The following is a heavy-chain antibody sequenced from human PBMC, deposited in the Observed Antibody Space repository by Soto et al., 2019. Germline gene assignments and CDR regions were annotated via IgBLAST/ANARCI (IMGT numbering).Heavy chain of an antibody. CDR2: IYYSGST. D-gene: IGHD2-2*02. V-gene: IGHV4-59*01. Sequence: SETLSLTCTVSGGSISSYYWSWIRQPPGKGLERFGYIYYSGSTNYNPSLKSRVTISVDTSKNQFSLKLSSVTAADTAVYYWARGGQPLLYYCGCWGRGTLVTVSS. CDR1: GGSISSYY. CDR3: ARGGQPLLYYCGC. J-gene: IGHJ4*02.